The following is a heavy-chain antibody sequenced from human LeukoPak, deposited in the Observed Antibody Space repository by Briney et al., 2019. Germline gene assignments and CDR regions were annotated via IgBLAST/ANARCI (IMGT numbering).Heavy chain of an antibody. CDR2: INPNSGGT. J-gene: IGHJ4*02. CDR3: ARSTMVRGVMARLGY. D-gene: IGHD3-10*01. V-gene: IGHV1-2*02. CDR1: GYTFTGYY. Sequence: GASVKVSCKASGYTFTGYYMHWVRQAPGQGLEWMGWINPNSGGTNYAQKFQGRVTMARDTSISTAYMELSRLRSDDTAIYYCARSTMVRGVMARLGYWGQGTLVTVSS.